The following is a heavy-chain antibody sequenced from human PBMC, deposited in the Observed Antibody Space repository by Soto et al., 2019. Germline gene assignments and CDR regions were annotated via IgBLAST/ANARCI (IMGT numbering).Heavy chain of an antibody. V-gene: IGHV5-51*01. J-gene: IGHJ6*02. D-gene: IGHD1-26*01. CDR2: IYPGDSDI. CDR3: ARRRGSGSDYYYNYGMGV. CDR1: GYSFSRYW. Sequence: GESLKISCNGSGYSFSRYWIGWVRQMPGKGLEWMGIIYPGDSDIRYSPSFQGQVTISADTSISTAYLQWSSLKASDTAIYYCARRRGSGSDYYYNYGMGVWGQGTTVTVSS.